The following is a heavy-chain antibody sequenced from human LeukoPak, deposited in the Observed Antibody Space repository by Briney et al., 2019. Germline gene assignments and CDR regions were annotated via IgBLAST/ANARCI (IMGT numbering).Heavy chain of an antibody. J-gene: IGHJ4*02. V-gene: IGHV3-7*01. D-gene: IGHD7-27*01. CDR1: GFSIGSSW. CDR3: ARAPAWGAIDY. Sequence: QTGGSLRLSCAVSGFSIGSSWMSWVRQTPGKGLEWVADMNEDGSGTYYVDSVKGRFTVSRDNAQNSVYLQMNSLRVEDTGVYYCARAPAWGAIDYWGQGTLVTVSS. CDR2: MNEDGSGT.